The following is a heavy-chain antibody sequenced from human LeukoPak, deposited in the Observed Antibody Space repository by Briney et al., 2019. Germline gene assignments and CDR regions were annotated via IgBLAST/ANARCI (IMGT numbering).Heavy chain of an antibody. D-gene: IGHD2-15*01. CDR3: ARALGGGSFEFDY. CDR1: GFTFSSYS. Sequence: PGGSLRLSCAASGFTFSSYSMNWVRQAPGKGLEWVSSISSSSSYIYYADSVKGRFTISRDNAKSSLYLQMNSLRAEDTAVYYCARALGGGSFEFDYWGQGTLVTVSS. CDR2: ISSSSSYI. V-gene: IGHV3-21*01. J-gene: IGHJ4*02.